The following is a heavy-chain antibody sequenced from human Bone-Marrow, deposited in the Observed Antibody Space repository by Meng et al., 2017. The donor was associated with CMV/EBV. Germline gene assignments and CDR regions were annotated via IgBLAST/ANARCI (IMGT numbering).Heavy chain of an antibody. D-gene: IGHD2-2*01. CDR1: GGSISSYY. Sequence: SETLSLTCTVSGGSISSYYWSWIRQPAGKGLEWIGYLHYSGSTYYNPSLKSRVTISVDTSKNQFSLKLSSVTAADTAVYYCATPGDCSSTSCYDYYYYYGMDVWGQGTTVTVSS. CDR2: LHYSGST. J-gene: IGHJ6*02. V-gene: IGHV4-59*12. CDR3: ATPGDCSSTSCYDYYYYYGMDV.